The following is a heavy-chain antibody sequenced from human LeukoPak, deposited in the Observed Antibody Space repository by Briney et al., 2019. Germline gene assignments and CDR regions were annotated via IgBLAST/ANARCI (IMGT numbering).Heavy chain of an antibody. CDR1: GFTFSSYG. D-gene: IGHD4-17*01. V-gene: IGHV3-30*02. CDR3: AKDSVRGYYGDYWSDPLFQVLV. CDR2: IRYDGSNK. Sequence: GGSLRLSCAASGFTFSSYGMRWVRQAPGKGLEWVAFIRYDGSNKYYTDSVKGRFTISRDNSKNTLYLQMNSLRAEGTAVYYCAKDSVRGYYGDYWSDPLFQVLVWGKGTTVTISS. J-gene: IGHJ6*04.